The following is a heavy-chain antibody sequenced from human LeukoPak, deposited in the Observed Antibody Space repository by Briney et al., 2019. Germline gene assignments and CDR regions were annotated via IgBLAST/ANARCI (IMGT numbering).Heavy chain of an antibody. D-gene: IGHD5-12*01. CDR2: INPNSGGT. CDR3: AISGKYSGCDPEDY. J-gene: IGHJ4*02. Sequence: TSVKVSCKASGYTFTRYYMNWVRQAPRQGLEWMGWINPNSGGTNYAQKFQGRVTLTSDTSISTAYLELSGLRSDDTAVYFFAISGKYSGCDPEDYWGQGTLVTVSS. V-gene: IGHV1-2*02. CDR1: GYTFTRYY.